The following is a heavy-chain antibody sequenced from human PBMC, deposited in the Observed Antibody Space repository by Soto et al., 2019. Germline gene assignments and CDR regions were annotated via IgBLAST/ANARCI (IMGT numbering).Heavy chain of an antibody. V-gene: IGHV3-21*01. CDR3: ARSKLLRSGAFDI. D-gene: IGHD1-26*01. CDR1: GFTFSSYS. J-gene: IGHJ3*02. Sequence: PGGSLRLSCAASGFTFSSYSMNWVRQAPGKGLEWVSSISSSSSYIYYADSVKGRFTISRDNAKNSLYLQMNSPRAEDTAVYYCARSKLLRSGAFDIWGQGTMVTVSS. CDR2: ISSSSSYI.